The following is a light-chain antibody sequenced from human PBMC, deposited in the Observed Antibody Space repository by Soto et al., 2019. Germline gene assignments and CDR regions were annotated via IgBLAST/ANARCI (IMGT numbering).Light chain of an antibody. CDR2: GAS. J-gene: IGKJ3*01. CDR3: QQYDNLPLT. V-gene: IGKV3-15*01. Sequence: ITQSPSTPSVSPGDRATLSCRASQSVGSNLAWYQQKPGQAPRLLIFGASSRATGVPARFSGSGSGTEFTLTINSLQSEDFAVYFCQQYDNLPLTFGPGTKVDIK. CDR1: QSVGSN.